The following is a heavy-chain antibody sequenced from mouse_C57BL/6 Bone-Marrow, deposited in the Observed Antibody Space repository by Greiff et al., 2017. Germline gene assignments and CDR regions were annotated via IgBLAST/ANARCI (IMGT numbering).Heavy chain of an antibody. CDR2: INPGSGGT. Sequence: QVQLQQSGAELVRPGTSVKVSCKASGYAFTNYLIEWVKQRPGQGLEWIGVINPGSGGTNYNEKFKGKATLTADKSSSTAYMQLSSLTSEDSAVYFCARPKIHYGSSWFAYWGQGTLVTVSA. D-gene: IGHD1-1*01. J-gene: IGHJ3*01. CDR1: GYAFTNYL. V-gene: IGHV1-54*01. CDR3: ARPKIHYGSSWFAY.